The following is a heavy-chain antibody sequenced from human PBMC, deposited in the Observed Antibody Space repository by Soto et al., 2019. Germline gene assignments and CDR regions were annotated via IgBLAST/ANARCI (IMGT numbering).Heavy chain of an antibody. J-gene: IGHJ6*03. Sequence: GGSLRLSCAASGFTFSSYWMSWVRQAPGKGLEWVANIKQDGSEKYYVDSVKGRFTISRDNAKNSLYLQMNSLRAEDTAVYYCAREDLAAAGDYYYYYYMDVWGKGTTVTVSS. CDR1: GFTFSSYW. CDR3: AREDLAAAGDYYYYYYMDV. V-gene: IGHV3-7*01. CDR2: IKQDGSEK. D-gene: IGHD6-13*01.